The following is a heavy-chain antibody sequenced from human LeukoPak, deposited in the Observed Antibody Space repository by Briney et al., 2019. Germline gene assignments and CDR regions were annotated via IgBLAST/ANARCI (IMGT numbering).Heavy chain of an antibody. CDR3: ARGTPGDY. J-gene: IGHJ4*02. Sequence: GALRLSCAASGFPFSTHSLNWVRQAPGRGLEWVSYISSSGSTIYYADSVKGRFTISRDNAKNSLYLQMNSLRAEDTAVYYCARGTPGDYWGQGTLVTVSS. D-gene: IGHD1-1*01. CDR2: ISSSGSTI. V-gene: IGHV3-48*04. CDR1: GFPFSTHS.